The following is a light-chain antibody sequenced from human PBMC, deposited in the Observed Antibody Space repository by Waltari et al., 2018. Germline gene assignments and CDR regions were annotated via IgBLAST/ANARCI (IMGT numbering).Light chain of an antibody. CDR3: QQSSRTPYT. J-gene: IGKJ2*01. CDR1: QTITTF. V-gene: IGKV1-39*01. CDR2: SAS. Sequence: DIQMTQSPSSLSASVGDRVTITCRASQTITTFLNLYQQKPGKAPNLLIYSASSVESGVPSRFTGSGSGTDFTLTISSLQPEDFATYYCQQSSRTPYTFGHGTKVEI.